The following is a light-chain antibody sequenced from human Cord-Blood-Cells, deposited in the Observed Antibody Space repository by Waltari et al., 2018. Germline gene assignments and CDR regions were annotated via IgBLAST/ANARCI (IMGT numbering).Light chain of an antibody. J-gene: IGLJ2*01. CDR3: CSYAGSSTVV. Sequence: QSALTQPASVSGSHGQSITLSCTGTSSDVGSYNLLSWYQQHPGKAPKLMIYEGSKRPSGVSNRCSCSKSGNTASLTISGLQAEDEADYYCCSYAGSSTVVFGGGTKLTVL. CDR2: EGS. CDR1: SSDVGSYNL. V-gene: IGLV2-23*01.